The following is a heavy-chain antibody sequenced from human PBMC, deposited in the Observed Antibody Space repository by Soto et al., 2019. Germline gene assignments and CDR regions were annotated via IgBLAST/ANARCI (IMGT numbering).Heavy chain of an antibody. CDR3: VKDLGDYIWGSYRPGSFDY. D-gene: IGHD3-16*02. Sequence: EVHLLESGGGLVQPGGSLRLSCAASGFTFSSYAMSWVRQTPGEGLEWVSFIRGSGGTTFYADSVKGRFTITRDNSEKTLYLQMNSLGPEDTAVYYCVKDLGDYIWGSYRPGSFDYWGQGTLVTVSS. CDR1: GFTFSSYA. V-gene: IGHV3-23*01. CDR2: IRGSGGTT. J-gene: IGHJ4*02.